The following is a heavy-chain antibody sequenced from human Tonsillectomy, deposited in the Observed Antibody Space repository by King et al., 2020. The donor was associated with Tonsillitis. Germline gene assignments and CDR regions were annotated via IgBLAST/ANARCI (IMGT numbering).Heavy chain of an antibody. D-gene: IGHD3-16*01. J-gene: IGHJ4*02. V-gene: IGHV5-51*03. CDR1: GYSFSNYW. Sequence: VQLVESGAEVKKPGDSLKISCQGSGYSFSNYWIGWLRLKPGEGLDWMGMIYPGDSDTRYSPSLQGQVIILAAKSISTTYLQWSSLKAPDTAMYYCARRQPALGDPLDYWGQGTLVTVSS. CDR2: IYPGDSDT. CDR3: ARRQPALGDPLDY.